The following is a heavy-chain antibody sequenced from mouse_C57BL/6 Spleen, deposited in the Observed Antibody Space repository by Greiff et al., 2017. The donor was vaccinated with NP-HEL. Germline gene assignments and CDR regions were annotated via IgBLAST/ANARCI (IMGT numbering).Heavy chain of an antibody. Sequence: QVQLQQPGTELVKPGASVKLSCKASGYTFTSYWMHWVKQRPGQGLEWIGNINPSNGGTNYNEKFKSKATLTVDKSSSTAYMQLSSLTSEDSAVHYCAREVPSLFPLYYAMDYWGQGTSVTVSS. J-gene: IGHJ4*01. CDR2: INPSNGGT. V-gene: IGHV1-53*01. CDR3: AREVPSLFPLYYAMDY. CDR1: GYTFTSYW. D-gene: IGHD1-1*01.